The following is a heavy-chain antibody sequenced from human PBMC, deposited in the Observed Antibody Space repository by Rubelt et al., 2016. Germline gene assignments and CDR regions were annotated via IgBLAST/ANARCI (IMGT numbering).Heavy chain of an antibody. D-gene: IGHD2-8*01. CDR3: GRQMVSEGYDS. CDR2: ISYSGRT. Sequence: QLQLQESGPGLVKPSETLSLTCTVSGGSVISDTFYWGWIRQPPGKGLEWIGSISYSGRTYYNPSLKTRVTLSADTSRNQFCLNLSSVTAADTAVYYCGRQMVSEGYDSWGQGTLVTVSS. CDR1: GGSVISDTFY. V-gene: IGHV4-39*01. J-gene: IGHJ4*02.